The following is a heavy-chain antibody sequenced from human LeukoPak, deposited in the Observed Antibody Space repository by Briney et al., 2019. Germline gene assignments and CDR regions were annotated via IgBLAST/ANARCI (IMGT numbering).Heavy chain of an antibody. Sequence: GGTLRLSCAASGFTFSDYGMSWVRQAPGKGLEWISSISSTGGTTYYADSVKGRFTISRDNSKNTLYLQMNSLRAEDTAVYYCAKGIAAADPIDYWGQGTLVTVPS. CDR1: GFTFSDYG. J-gene: IGHJ4*02. CDR2: ISSTGGTT. V-gene: IGHV3-23*01. CDR3: AKGIAAADPIDY. D-gene: IGHD6-13*01.